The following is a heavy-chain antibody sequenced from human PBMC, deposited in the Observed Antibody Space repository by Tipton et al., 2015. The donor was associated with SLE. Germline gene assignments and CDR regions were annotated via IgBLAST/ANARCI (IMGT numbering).Heavy chain of an antibody. CDR2: LFSDGRT. J-gene: IGHJ4*02. CDR3: VRGSGWTPEY. D-gene: IGHD6-19*01. Sequence: SLRLSCAVSGGFFVSSNYMSWVRQAPGKGLEWISVLFSDGRTFYADSVKGRFTISRDNSKNTLILQMDSLRVDDTAVYYCVRGSGWTPEYWGQGTLVIVSS. CDR1: GGFFVSSNY. V-gene: IGHV3-53*01.